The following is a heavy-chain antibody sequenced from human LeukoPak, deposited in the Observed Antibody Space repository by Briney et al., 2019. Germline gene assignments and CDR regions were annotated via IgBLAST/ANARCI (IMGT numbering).Heavy chain of an antibody. CDR1: PLTFSSYS. D-gene: IGHD3-10*01. Sequence: GGSLRLSCAASPLTFSSYSLNWVRQAPGKGLEWVGFIRSKAYGGTTEYAASVKGRFTISRDDSKSIAYLQMNSLKTEDTAVYYCTRDYYGSGSPFDYWGQGTLVTVSS. CDR2: IRSKAYGGTT. J-gene: IGHJ4*02. CDR3: TRDYYGSGSPFDY. V-gene: IGHV3-49*04.